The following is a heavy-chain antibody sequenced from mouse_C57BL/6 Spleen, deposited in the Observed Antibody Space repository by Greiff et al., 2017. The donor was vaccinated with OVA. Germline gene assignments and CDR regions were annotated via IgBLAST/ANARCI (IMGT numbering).Heavy chain of an antibody. J-gene: IGHJ2*01. CDR1: GYTFTDYY. CDR2: IYPGSGNT. D-gene: IGHD1-1*01. CDR3: ARGGYYGSTLDY. Sequence: QVQLQQSGAELVRPGASVKLSCKASGYTFTDYYINWVKQRPGQGLEWIARIYPGSGNTYYNEKFKGKATLTAEKSSSTAYMQLSSLTSEDSAVYFCARGGYYGSTLDYWGQGTTLTVSS. V-gene: IGHV1-76*01.